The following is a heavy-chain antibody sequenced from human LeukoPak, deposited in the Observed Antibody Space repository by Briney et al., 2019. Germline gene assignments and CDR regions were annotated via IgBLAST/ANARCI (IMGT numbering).Heavy chain of an antibody. CDR2: LTGNDGRT. V-gene: IGHV3-23*01. J-gene: IGHJ3*02. CDR1: GFTFSSNA. D-gene: IGHD2-2*01. Sequence: GGSPRLSCAASGFTFSSNAMSWVRQAPGKGLEWVSVLTGNDGRTYYADSVKGRFTISRDNSKNALYLQMNSLRAEDTAVYYCATQGIVVVPAAIKNDAFDIWGQGTMVTVSS. CDR3: ATQGIVVVPAAIKNDAFDI.